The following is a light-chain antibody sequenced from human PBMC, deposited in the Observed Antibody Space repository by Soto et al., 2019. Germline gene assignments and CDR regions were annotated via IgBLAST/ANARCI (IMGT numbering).Light chain of an antibody. CDR1: SSNIRAGYD. J-gene: IGLJ2*01. Sequence: QTVVTQPPSVSGAPGQRVTISCTGSSSNIRAGYDVHWYQQLPGTAPKLLIYGNSNRPSGVPDRFSGSKSGTSASLAITGLQAEDEADYYCQSYDSSLSGYVVFGGGTKLTVL. V-gene: IGLV1-40*01. CDR2: GNS. CDR3: QSYDSSLSGYVV.